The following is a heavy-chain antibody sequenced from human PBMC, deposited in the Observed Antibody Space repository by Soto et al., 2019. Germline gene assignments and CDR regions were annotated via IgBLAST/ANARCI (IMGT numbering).Heavy chain of an antibody. CDR2: INPNSGGT. CDR3: ARIDYYDSSFDY. Sequence: VASVKVSCKASGYTFTGYYMHWVRQAPGQGLEWMGWINPNSGGTNYAQKFQGRVTMTRDTSISTAYMELSRLRSDDTAVYYCARIDYYDSSFDYWGQGTLVTVSS. CDR1: GYTFTGYY. J-gene: IGHJ4*02. V-gene: IGHV1-2*02. D-gene: IGHD3-22*01.